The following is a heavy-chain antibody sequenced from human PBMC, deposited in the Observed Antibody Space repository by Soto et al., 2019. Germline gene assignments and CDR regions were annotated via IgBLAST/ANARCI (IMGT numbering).Heavy chain of an antibody. V-gene: IGHV1-69*08. D-gene: IGHD3-10*01. CDR1: GGTFSSYT. J-gene: IGHJ6*02. Sequence: QVQLVQSGAEVKKPGSSVKVSCKASGGTFSSYTISWVRQAPGQGLEWMGRIIPILGIANYAQKFQGRVTITADKSTSTAYMELSSLRSEDTAVYYCARDPRGRGVISQPVDGMDVWGQGTTVTVSS. CDR2: IIPILGIA. CDR3: ARDPRGRGVISQPVDGMDV.